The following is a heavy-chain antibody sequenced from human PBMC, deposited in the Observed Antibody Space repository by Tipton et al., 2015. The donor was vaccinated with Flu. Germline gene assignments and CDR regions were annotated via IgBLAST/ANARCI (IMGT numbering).Heavy chain of an antibody. J-gene: IGHJ4*01. CDR2: IGYDGSKK. D-gene: IGHD2/OR15-2a*01. CDR3: AAFKNPGY. V-gene: IGHV3-30*02. CDR1: GFTFRSYG. Sequence: SLRLSCAASGFTFRSYGMHWVRQAPGKGLEWVTYIGYDGSKKYYGDSVKGRFTISRDNSKNTLSLQMNSLRAEDTALYYCAAFKNPGYWGQGTLVTVSS.